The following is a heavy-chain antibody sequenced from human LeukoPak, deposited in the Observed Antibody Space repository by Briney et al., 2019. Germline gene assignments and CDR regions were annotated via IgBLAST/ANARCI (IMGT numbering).Heavy chain of an antibody. CDR1: GYPLNNAYY. Sequence: SETLSLTCAVSGYPLNNAYYWVWIRQPPGKGLEWIGRRYHTVSTYYNPSNKNRVTMSVDPTRNQFSVKLSSVTAADTAVYYCARQYDSYYYYYLDLWGTETTVSVSS. CDR2: RYHTVST. D-gene: IGHD2-2*01. CDR3: ARQYDSYYYYYLDL. J-gene: IGHJ6*03. V-gene: IGHV4-38-2*01.